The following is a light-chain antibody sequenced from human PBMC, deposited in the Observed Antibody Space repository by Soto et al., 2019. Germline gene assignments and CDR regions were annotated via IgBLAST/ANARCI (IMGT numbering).Light chain of an antibody. CDR2: GAS. CDR1: QSFHTNY. J-gene: IGKJ4*01. Sequence: EIVLTQSPGTLSLSPGERATLSCRARQSFHTNYLAWYQQRPGQAPRLLIYGASNRASGIPERFSGSGSGTDFTLTINRLEPEDSAVYFCQQYGSSPGFTFGGGTKIEIK. CDR3: QQYGSSPGFT. V-gene: IGKV3-20*01.